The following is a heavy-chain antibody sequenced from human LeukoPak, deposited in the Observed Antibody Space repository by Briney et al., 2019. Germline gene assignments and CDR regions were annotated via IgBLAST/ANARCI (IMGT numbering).Heavy chain of an antibody. Sequence: GESLKISCKGSGYSFTSYWIGWVRQMPGKGLEWMGIIYPGDSDTRYSPSFQGQVTISPDKSISTAYLQWSSLKVSDTAMYYCARLGRSSGDVYNCGFDYWGQGTLVTVSS. CDR1: GYSFTSYW. J-gene: IGHJ4*02. CDR2: IYPGDSDT. D-gene: IGHD5-24*01. V-gene: IGHV5-51*01. CDR3: ARLGRSSGDVYNCGFDY.